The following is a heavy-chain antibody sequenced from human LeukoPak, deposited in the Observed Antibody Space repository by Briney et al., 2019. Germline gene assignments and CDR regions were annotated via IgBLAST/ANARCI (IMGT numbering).Heavy chain of an antibody. CDR1: GGSISSYY. Sequence: SETLSLTCTVSGGSISSYYWSWIRQPPGKGLEWIGSISYSGRTNYNPSLKSRVTISVDTSKNQFSLKLSSVTAADTAVYYCARQGGDSFDYWGQGTLVTVSS. D-gene: IGHD3-16*01. CDR2: ISYSGRT. CDR3: ARQGGDSFDY. J-gene: IGHJ4*02. V-gene: IGHV4-59*08.